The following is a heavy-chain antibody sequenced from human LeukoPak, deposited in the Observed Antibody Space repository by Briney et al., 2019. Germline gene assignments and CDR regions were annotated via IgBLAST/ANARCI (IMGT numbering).Heavy chain of an antibody. J-gene: IGHJ4*02. CDR1: GFTFSSYA. D-gene: IGHD4-17*01. V-gene: IGHV3-21*01. CDR2: ISSSSSYI. CDR3: AREADDYGDYAGEVFDY. Sequence: GRSLRLSCAASGFTFSSYAMHWVRQAPGKGLEWVSSISSSSSYIYYADSVKGRFTISRDNAKNSLYLQMNSLRAEDTAVYYCAREADDYGDYAGEVFDYWGQGTLVTVSS.